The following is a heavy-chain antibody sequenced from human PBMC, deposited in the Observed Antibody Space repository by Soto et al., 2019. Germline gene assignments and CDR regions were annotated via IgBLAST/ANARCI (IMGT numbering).Heavy chain of an antibody. Sequence: GSLRLSCGASGFPFSSYVMSWVRQAPGKGLEWVSGISGGGSNTFYADYVKGRFTISRDNSKNTLLLQMNSLGAEDTAVYYCAKDSNKYSSSLRGRYFDYWGQGIGVTVSS. CDR2: ISGGGSNT. CDR3: AKDSNKYSSSLRGRYFDY. D-gene: IGHD4-4*01. J-gene: IGHJ4*02. V-gene: IGHV3-23*01. CDR1: GFPFSSYV.